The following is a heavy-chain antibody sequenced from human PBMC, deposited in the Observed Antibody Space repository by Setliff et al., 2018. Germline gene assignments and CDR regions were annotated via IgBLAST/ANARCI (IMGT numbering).Heavy chain of an antibody. Sequence: KTSETLSLTCTVSGDSISSFYWGWIRQPPGQGLEWIASIHYSENTYYNPSLKSRVTISVDTSNNQFSLKVSSVTAADTAVYYCARAPPNRYSGSYEYFYMDVWGKGTTVTVSS. J-gene: IGHJ6*03. CDR1: GDSISSFY. CDR3: ARAPPNRYSGSYEYFYMDV. V-gene: IGHV4-39*07. D-gene: IGHD1-26*01. CDR2: IHYSENT.